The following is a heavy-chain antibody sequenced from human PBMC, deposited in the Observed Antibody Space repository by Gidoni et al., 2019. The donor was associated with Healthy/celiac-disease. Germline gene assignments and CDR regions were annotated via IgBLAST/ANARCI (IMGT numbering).Heavy chain of an antibody. CDR2: IYYSGST. J-gene: IGHJ4*02. Sequence: QVQLQESGPGLVKPSETLSLTCTVSGGPISSYYWSWIRQPPGTGLEWIGYIYYSGSTNYNPSLKSRVTISVDTSKNQFSLKLSSVTAADTAVYYCARVKRGSGWYEGFDYWGQGTLVTVSS. CDR3: ARVKRGSGWYEGFDY. V-gene: IGHV4-59*01. D-gene: IGHD6-19*01. CDR1: GGPISSYY.